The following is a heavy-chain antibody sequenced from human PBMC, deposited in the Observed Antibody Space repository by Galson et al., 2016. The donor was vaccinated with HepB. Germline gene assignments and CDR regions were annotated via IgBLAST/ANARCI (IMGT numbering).Heavy chain of an antibody. Sequence: SETLSLTCAVSGGSISSGYWWSWIRQPPGKGLEWIGEIYHSGSTNYNPSLKSRVTISVDKSKNQFSLKLNSVTVADTAVYYCARVKGSSRVDYWGQGTLVTVSS. CDR3: ARVKGSSRVDY. V-gene: IGHV4-4*02. CDR1: GGSISSGYW. CDR2: IYHSGST. D-gene: IGHD6-13*01. J-gene: IGHJ4*02.